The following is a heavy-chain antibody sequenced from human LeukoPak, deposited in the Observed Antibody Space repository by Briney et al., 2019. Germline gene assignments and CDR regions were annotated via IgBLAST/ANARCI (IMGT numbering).Heavy chain of an antibody. CDR3: AGGDFYSSRGYN. Sequence: SETLSLTCTVSGGSISSGDYYWSWIRQPPGKGLEWIGYSYYSGSTYYNPSLKSRVTISVDTSKNQFSLKLSSVTAADTAVYYCAGGDFYSSRGYNWGQGTPGTVSS. CDR2: SYYSGST. D-gene: IGHD6-13*01. CDR1: GGSISSGDYY. J-gene: IGHJ4*02. V-gene: IGHV4-30-4*08.